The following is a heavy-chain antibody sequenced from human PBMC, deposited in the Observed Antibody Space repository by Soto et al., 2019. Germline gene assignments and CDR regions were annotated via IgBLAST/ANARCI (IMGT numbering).Heavy chain of an antibody. CDR2: IYPGDSDT. J-gene: IGHJ3*02. CDR1: GYSFTNYW. D-gene: IGHD2-15*01. Sequence: PGESLKISCKGSGYSFTNYWIGWVRQMPGKGLEWMEIIYPGDSDTRYSPSFQGQVTISADKSISTAYLQWSSLKASDTAMYYCAREDIYCSGGSCYSNAFDIWGQGTMVTVSS. V-gene: IGHV5-51*01. CDR3: AREDIYCSGGSCYSNAFDI.